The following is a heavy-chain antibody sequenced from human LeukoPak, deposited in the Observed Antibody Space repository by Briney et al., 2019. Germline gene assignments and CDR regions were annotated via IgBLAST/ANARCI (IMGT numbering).Heavy chain of an antibody. D-gene: IGHD2-15*01. CDR2: INHSGST. J-gene: IGHJ3*02. Sequence: SETLSLTCAVYGGSFSGHYWSWIRQPPGKGLEWIGEINHSGSTNYHPSLTRRVTISVATSKNQFSLKLSSVTAAETAVYYCARYTVVVVAATPDDAFDIWGQGTMVTVSS. CDR3: ARYTVVVVAATPDDAFDI. CDR1: GGSFSGHY. V-gene: IGHV4-34*01.